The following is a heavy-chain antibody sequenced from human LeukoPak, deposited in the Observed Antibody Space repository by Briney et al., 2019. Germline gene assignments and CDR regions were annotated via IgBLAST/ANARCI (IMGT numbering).Heavy chain of an antibody. J-gene: IGHJ6*02. D-gene: IGHD5-12*01. V-gene: IGHV4-31*03. Sequence: SETLSLTCTVSGGSISSGGYYWSWIRQHPGKGLEWIGYIYYSGSTYYNPSLKRRVTISVDTSKNQFSLRLSSATAADTAVYYCARGRGYSGYDSYYYGMDVWGQGTTVTVSS. CDR3: ARGRGYSGYDSYYYGMDV. CDR1: GGSISSGGYY. CDR2: IYYSGST.